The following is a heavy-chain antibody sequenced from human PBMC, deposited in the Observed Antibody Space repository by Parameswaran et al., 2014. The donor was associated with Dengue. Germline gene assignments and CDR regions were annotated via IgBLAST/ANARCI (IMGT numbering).Heavy chain of an antibody. J-gene: IGHJ4*02. CDR3: TTYRSISWTFFDY. CDR2: IDRDGSET. Sequence: GESLKISCAVSGFTFSNYWMIWVRQAPGKGLEWVANIDRDGSETNYVNSAKGRFTISRDNAKNSLYLQMNSLRVEDTAVYYCTTYRSISWTFFDYWGQGTLVTVSS. V-gene: IGHV3-7*01. D-gene: IGHD6-13*01. CDR1: GFTFSNYW.